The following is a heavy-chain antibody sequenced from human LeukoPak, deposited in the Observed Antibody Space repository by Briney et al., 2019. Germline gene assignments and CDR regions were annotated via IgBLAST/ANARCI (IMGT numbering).Heavy chain of an antibody. CDR3: ARRAPITIFGVLITYNWFDP. Sequence: PGGSLRLSCAASGFTFSSFDMTWVRQAPGKWLQWVSYISSSGGTKYYADSVKGRFTISRDNAKNSLDLQMNSLRAEDTAVYHCARRAPITIFGVLITYNWFDPWAREPWSPSPQ. D-gene: IGHD3-3*01. J-gene: IGHJ5*02. CDR2: ISSSGGTK. V-gene: IGHV3-48*03. CDR1: GFTFSSFD.